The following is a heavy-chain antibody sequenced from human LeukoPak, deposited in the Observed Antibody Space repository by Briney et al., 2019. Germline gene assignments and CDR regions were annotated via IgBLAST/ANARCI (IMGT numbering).Heavy chain of an antibody. J-gene: IGHJ4*02. D-gene: IGHD3-9*01. CDR3: AKGGGDYDILTGPDY. Sequence: PGGSLRLSCAASGFTFSSYGMHWVRQAPGKGLEWVAVISYDGSNKYYADSVKGRFTISRDNSMNTLYLQMNSLRAEDTAVYYCAKGGGDYDILTGPDYWGQGTLVTVSS. CDR1: GFTFSSYG. V-gene: IGHV3-30*18. CDR2: ISYDGSNK.